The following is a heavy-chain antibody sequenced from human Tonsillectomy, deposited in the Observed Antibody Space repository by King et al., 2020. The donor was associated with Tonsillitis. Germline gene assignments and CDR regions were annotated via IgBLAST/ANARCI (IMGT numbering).Heavy chain of an antibody. CDR2: IYYSGST. D-gene: IGHD4-23*01. Sequence: LQLQESGPGLVKPSETLSLTCTVSGGSISSSSYYWGWIRQPPGKGLEWIGSIYYSGSTHYNPSLKSRVTISVDTSKNQFSLKLSSVTAADTAVYYCASLNYGGNEYYFDYWGQGTLVTVSS. CDR1: GGSISSSSYY. V-gene: IGHV4-39*01. J-gene: IGHJ4*02. CDR3: ASLNYGGNEYYFDY.